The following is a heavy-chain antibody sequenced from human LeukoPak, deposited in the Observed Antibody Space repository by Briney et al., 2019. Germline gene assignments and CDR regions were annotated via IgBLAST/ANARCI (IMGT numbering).Heavy chain of an antibody. J-gene: IGHJ6*03. Sequence: NPSETLSLTCTVSGGSISSSSYYWGWIRQPPVKGLEWIGSIYYSGSTYYNPSLKSRVTISVDTSKNQFSLKLSSVTAADTAVYYCARDSGWLYYYYYYMDVWGKGTTVTVSS. CDR3: ARDSGWLYYYYYYMDV. CDR1: GGSISSSSYY. V-gene: IGHV4-39*07. CDR2: IYYSGST. D-gene: IGHD6-19*01.